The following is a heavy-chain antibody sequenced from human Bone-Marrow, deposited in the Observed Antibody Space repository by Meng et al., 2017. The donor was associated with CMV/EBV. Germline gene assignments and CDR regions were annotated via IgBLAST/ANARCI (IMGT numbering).Heavy chain of an antibody. CDR1: GFTFSGYG. V-gene: IGHV3-30*12. CDR2: IWYDGSNK. D-gene: IGHD1-14*01. Sequence: CVASGFTFSGYGFHWVRQATGKGLEWVAVIWYDGSNKYYADSVKDRFIISRDNSKNTVYLQMNSLRAEDTAVYYCASPSSSPGPFDLWGRGTLVTVSS. CDR3: ASPSSSPGPFDL. J-gene: IGHJ2*01.